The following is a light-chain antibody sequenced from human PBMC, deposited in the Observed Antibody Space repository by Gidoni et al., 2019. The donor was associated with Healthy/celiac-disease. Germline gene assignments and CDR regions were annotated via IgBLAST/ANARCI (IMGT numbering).Light chain of an antibody. CDR3: QQYNSFPWT. CDR1: QSISSW. Sequence: DIQMTQSPSTLSASVGDRVTITCRASQSISSWLAWYQQKPGKAPKLLIYDASSLESGVPSRFSGSGSGTEFTLTISSLQPDEFATYYCQQYNSFPWTFGQETKVEIK. V-gene: IGKV1-5*01. J-gene: IGKJ1*01. CDR2: DAS.